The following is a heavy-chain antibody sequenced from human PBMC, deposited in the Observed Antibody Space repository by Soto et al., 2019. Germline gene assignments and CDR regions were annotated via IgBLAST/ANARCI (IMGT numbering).Heavy chain of an antibody. V-gene: IGHV1-46*01. CDR3: ARDPPVLIPGSGPRLDYYYGMDV. CDR1: GYTFISYY. CDR2: INPSGGST. J-gene: IGHJ6*02. D-gene: IGHD6-19*01. Sequence: GASVKVSCKASGYTFISYYLHWVRQAPGQGLEWMGIINPSGGSTRYAQKFQGRVTMTRDTSTSTVYMELSSLRSEDTAVYYCARDPPVLIPGSGPRLDYYYGMDVWGQGTTVTVSS.